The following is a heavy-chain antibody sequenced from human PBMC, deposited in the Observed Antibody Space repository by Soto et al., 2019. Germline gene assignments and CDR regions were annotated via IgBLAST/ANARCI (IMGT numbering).Heavy chain of an antibody. Sequence: EVQLVESGGGLVKPGGSLRLSCAASGFTFSSYSMNWVRQAPGKGLEWVSSISSSSSYIYYADSVKGRFTISRDNAKNSLYLQMNSLRAEDTAVYYCAREGEGFCSSISCSDYYGMDVWGQGTTVTVSS. D-gene: IGHD2-2*01. V-gene: IGHV3-21*01. CDR3: AREGEGFCSSISCSDYYGMDV. CDR2: ISSSSSYI. CDR1: GFTFSSYS. J-gene: IGHJ6*02.